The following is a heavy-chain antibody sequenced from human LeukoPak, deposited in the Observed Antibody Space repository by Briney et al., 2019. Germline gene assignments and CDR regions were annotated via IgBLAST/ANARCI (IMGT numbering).Heavy chain of an antibody. Sequence: GGSLRLSCAASGFTFSSYSMNWVRQAPGKGLEWVSSISSSSSYIYYADSVKGRFTISRDNAKNSLYLQMNSLRAEDTAVYYCARHYSSGWPFDYWGQGTLVTVSS. J-gene: IGHJ4*02. CDR2: ISSSSSYI. V-gene: IGHV3-21*01. CDR3: ARHYSSGWPFDY. D-gene: IGHD6-19*01. CDR1: GFTFSSYS.